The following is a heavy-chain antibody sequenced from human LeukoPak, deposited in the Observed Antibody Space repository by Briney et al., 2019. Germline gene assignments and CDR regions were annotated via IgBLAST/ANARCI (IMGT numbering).Heavy chain of an antibody. V-gene: IGHV4-34*01. CDR3: ARGRETDY. CDR2: INHSGST. CDR1: GGSFSGYY. Sequence: PSETLSLTCAVYGGSFSGYYWSWIRQPPGKGLEWIGEINHSGSTNYNPSLKSRVTISVDTSKNQFSLKLSSVTAADTAVYYCARGRETDYWGQGPPVTVPS. J-gene: IGHJ4*02.